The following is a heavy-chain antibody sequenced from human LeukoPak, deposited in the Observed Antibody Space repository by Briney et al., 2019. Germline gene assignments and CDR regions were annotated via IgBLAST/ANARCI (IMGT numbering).Heavy chain of an antibody. CDR2: VNPDTGNT. Sequence: ASVKVSCKAAGYSFTTFHINWVRQAPGQGPEWMGWVNPDTGNTGFAQKFQGRVTITQNNSVTTVYMELSSLTSEDTAVYYCARDDRRDGYNLKAFDIWGQGTMVTVSS. CDR1: GYSFTTFH. J-gene: IGHJ3*02. V-gene: IGHV1-8*03. CDR3: ARDDRRDGYNLKAFDI. D-gene: IGHD5-24*01.